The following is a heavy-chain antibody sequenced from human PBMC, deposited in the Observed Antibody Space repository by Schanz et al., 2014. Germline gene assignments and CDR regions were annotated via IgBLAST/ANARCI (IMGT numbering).Heavy chain of an antibody. Sequence: QVHLVQSGAEVKKPGSSVKVSCKASGGTFSSDTFSWVRQAPGQGLEWMGRIVPIAGITNYAQKFLGRVTITADKSTSTAYMELKSLRSADTAVYYCATIGVNDYWRFGLDLWGQGTTXTVSS. CDR1: GGTFSSDT. D-gene: IGHD3-16*01. J-gene: IGHJ6*02. CDR2: IVPIAGIT. CDR3: ATIGVNDYWRFGLDL. V-gene: IGHV1-69*02.